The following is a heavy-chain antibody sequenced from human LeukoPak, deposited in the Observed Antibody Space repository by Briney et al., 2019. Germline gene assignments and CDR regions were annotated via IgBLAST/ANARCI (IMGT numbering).Heavy chain of an antibody. CDR2: INHSGST. D-gene: IGHD7-27*01. Sequence: SETLSLTCAVYGGSFSGYYWSWIRQPPGKGLEWIGEINHSGSTNYNPSLKSRVTISVDTSKNQFSLKLSSVTAADTAVYYCARPNWGGYFDYWGQGTLVTVSS. CDR3: ARPNWGGYFDY. CDR1: GGSFSGYY. J-gene: IGHJ4*02. V-gene: IGHV4-34*01.